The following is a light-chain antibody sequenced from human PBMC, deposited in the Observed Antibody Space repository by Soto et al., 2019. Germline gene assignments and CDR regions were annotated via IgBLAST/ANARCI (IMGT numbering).Light chain of an antibody. CDR3: QQYNDWPPLT. Sequence: ETVMPQSPATLSVSPGERATLSCRASQSVSSNLAWYQQKPGQAPRLLIYGASTRATGIPARFSGSGSGTEFTLTISSLQSEYFAVYYCQQYNDWPPLTFGGGTKVE. CDR2: GAS. J-gene: IGKJ4*01. V-gene: IGKV3-15*01. CDR1: QSVSSN.